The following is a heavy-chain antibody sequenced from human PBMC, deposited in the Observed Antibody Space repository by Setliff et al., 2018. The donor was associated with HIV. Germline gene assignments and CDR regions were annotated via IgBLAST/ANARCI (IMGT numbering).Heavy chain of an antibody. D-gene: IGHD3-10*01. CDR1: GGPISSTSYY. Sequence: SETLSLTCTVSGGPISSTSYYWGWIRQSPGKGLEWIGSIYYSGTTYYNPSLKSRATVSVDTSKNQFSLILTSVTAADTAVYYCARRLLRGVRGPPCFDYWGQGTLVTVSS. V-gene: IGHV4-39*01. CDR2: IYYSGTT. CDR3: ARRLLRGVRGPPCFDY. J-gene: IGHJ4*02.